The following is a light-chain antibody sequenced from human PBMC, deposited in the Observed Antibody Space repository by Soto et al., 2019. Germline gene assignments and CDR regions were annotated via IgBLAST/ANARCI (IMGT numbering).Light chain of an antibody. J-gene: IGLJ1*01. Sequence: QLVLTQSPSASASLGASVKLTCTLSSGHSSYAIAWHQQQPEKGPRYLMKLNSDGSHSKGDGIPDRFSGSISGAERYLIIASLQSEDEAVYYRHTWGTGLHVFGTGTKLTV. CDR2: LNSDGSH. CDR1: SGHSSYA. CDR3: HTWGTGLHV. V-gene: IGLV4-69*01.